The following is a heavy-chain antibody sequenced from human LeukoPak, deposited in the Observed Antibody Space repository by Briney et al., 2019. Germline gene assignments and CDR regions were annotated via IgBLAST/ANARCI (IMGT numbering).Heavy chain of an antibody. D-gene: IGHD6-6*01. CDR1: GGSISDYY. J-gene: IGHJ4*02. Sequence: PSETLSLTCTVSGGSISDYYWSWIRQPPGKGLEWIGYIYYSGSTNYNPSLKSRVTISVDTSKNQFSLKLSSVTAADTAVYYCARVGGSSFLWGQGTLVTVSS. CDR3: ARVGGSSFL. V-gene: IGHV4-59*01. CDR2: IYYSGST.